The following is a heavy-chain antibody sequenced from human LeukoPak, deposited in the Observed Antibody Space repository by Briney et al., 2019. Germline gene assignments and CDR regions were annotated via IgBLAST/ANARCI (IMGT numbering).Heavy chain of an antibody. Sequence: SETLSLTCRVYGGSFSGYCWSWIRQPPGKGLEWIGEVNYSGSINYKPSLKSRVIISVDTSKNQFSLKLKSVTAADTAVYYCASYRYGYRGMDSWGQGTQVTVSS. CDR3: ASYRYGYRGMDS. D-gene: IGHD5-12*01. CDR1: GGSFSGYC. J-gene: IGHJ5*01. V-gene: IGHV4-34*01. CDR2: VNYSGSI.